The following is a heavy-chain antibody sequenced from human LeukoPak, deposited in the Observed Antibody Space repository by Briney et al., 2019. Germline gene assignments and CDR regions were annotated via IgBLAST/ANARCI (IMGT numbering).Heavy chain of an antibody. CDR3: TTASGSYLRGAFDI. D-gene: IGHD1-26*01. Sequence: GGSLRLSCAASGFTFSNAWMSWVRQAPGKGLEWVGRIKSKTDGGTTDYAAPVKGRFTISRDDSKNTLYLQMNSLKTEDTAVYYCTTASGSYLRGAFDIWGQGKMVTVSS. CDR1: GFTFSNAW. V-gene: IGHV3-15*01. J-gene: IGHJ3*02. CDR2: IKSKTDGGTT.